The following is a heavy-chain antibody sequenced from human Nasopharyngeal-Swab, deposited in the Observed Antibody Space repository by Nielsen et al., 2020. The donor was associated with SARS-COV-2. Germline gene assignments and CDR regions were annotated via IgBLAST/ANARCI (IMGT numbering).Heavy chain of an antibody. Sequence: GESLKISCAASGFTFSSYAMHWVRQAPGKGLEWVAVILYDGKIKYYADSMKGRFTISRDNSRNTVYLEMNSLRADDTAVYYCATFAVRHPPGPRVDSWGQGTLVTVSS. J-gene: IGHJ4*02. CDR2: ILYDGKIK. CDR3: ATFAVRHPPGPRVDS. CDR1: GFTFSSYA. V-gene: IGHV3-33*01. D-gene: IGHD6-6*01.